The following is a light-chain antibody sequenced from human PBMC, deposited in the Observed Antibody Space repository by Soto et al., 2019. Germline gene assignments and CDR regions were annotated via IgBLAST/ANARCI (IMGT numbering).Light chain of an antibody. V-gene: IGLV4-69*01. CDR3: QTWGSGIVV. J-gene: IGLJ2*01. Sequence: QSVLTQSPSASASLGASVKLTCTLSSGNSNYAIAWHQQQSEKGPRYLMKLNSDGSHSKGDGIPDRFSGSSSGAERYLPISSLQSEDEADYYCQTWGSGIVVFGGGTKLTVL. CDR2: LNSDGSH. CDR1: SGNSNYA.